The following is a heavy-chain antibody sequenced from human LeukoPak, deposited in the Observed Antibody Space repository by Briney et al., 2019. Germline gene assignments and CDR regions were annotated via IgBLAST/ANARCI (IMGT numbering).Heavy chain of an antibody. V-gene: IGHV4-39*07. D-gene: IGHD3-10*01. CDR2: IYYSGST. CDR3: ARSRRGGSGRNDY. CDR1: GGSISSASYY. Sequence: PSETLSLTCSVSGGSISSASYYWSFIRQPPGKGLEWIGSIYYSGSTYFNPSLKSRVTISVDTSKNQFSLKLSSVTAADTAVYYCARSRRGGSGRNDYWGQGTLVTVSS. J-gene: IGHJ4*02.